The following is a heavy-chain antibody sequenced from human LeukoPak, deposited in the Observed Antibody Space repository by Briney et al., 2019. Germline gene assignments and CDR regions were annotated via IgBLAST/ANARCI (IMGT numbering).Heavy chain of an antibody. CDR2: MNPNSGNT. J-gene: IGHJ6*02. V-gene: IGHV1-8*01. CDR1: GYTFTSYD. Sequence: ASVKVSCKASGYTFTSYDINWVRQATGQGLEWMGWMNPNSGNTGYAQKFQGRVTMTRNTSISTAYMELSSLRSEDTAVYYCARTRGPSYYYGMDVWGQGTTVTVSS. CDR3: ARTRGPSYYYGMDV.